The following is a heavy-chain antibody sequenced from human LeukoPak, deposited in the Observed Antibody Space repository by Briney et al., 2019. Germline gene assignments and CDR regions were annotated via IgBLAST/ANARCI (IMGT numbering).Heavy chain of an antibody. CDR1: GFTFSSYS. J-gene: IGHJ6*02. CDR2: ISYDGSNK. D-gene: IGHD1-1*01. Sequence: GGSLRLSCAASGFTFSSYSMNWVRQAPGKGLEWVAVISYDGSNKYYADSVKGRFTISRDNSKNTLYLQMNSLRAEDTAVYYCAKDRGTATYYYYGMDVWGQGTTVTVSS. V-gene: IGHV3-30*18. CDR3: AKDRGTATYYYYGMDV.